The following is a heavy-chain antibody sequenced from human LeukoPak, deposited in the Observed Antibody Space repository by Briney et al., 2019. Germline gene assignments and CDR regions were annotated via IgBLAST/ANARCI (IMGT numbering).Heavy chain of an antibody. V-gene: IGHV3-23*01. Sequence: GGSLRLSCAASGFTFRNFAMSWVRQAPGKGREWVSGISGSGGSTSHAESVKGRFTISRDNSRNTLYLQMNSLRAEDTAVYYCAKDGYSEAYWGQGTLVTVSS. CDR2: ISGSGGST. CDR1: GFTFRNFA. J-gene: IGHJ4*02. CDR3: AKDGYSEAY. D-gene: IGHD1-26*01.